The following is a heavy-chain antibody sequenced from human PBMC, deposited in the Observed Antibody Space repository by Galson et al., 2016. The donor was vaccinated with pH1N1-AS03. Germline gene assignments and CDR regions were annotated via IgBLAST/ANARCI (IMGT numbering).Heavy chain of an antibody. V-gene: IGHV1-2*06. J-gene: IGHJ4*02. CDR1: GYTLTAYY. CDR3: ASSLKGIPTGTTTPFDY. Sequence: SVKVSCKVSGYTLTAYYIHWVRQAPGQGLEWMGLINPKTEGTYSAQKFQGRVPMTRDTSVSTADMELNRLTYDDTAVYSCASSLKGIPTGTTTPFDYWGQGTLVTVSS. CDR2: INPKTEGT. D-gene: IGHD1-7*01.